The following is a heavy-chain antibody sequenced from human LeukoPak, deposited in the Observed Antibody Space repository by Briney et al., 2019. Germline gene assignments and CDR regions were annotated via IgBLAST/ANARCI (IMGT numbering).Heavy chain of an antibody. J-gene: IGHJ6*03. CDR1: GGSISSSSYY. CDR3: ARPMVRGVITRYYYYYMDV. D-gene: IGHD3-10*01. Sequence: PSETLSLTCTVSGGSISSSSYYWGWIRQPPGKGLEWIGSIYYSGSTYYNPSLKSRVTISVDTSKNQFSLKLSSVTAADTAVYYCARPMVRGVITRYYYYYMDVWGKGTTVTVSS. V-gene: IGHV4-39*07. CDR2: IYYSGST.